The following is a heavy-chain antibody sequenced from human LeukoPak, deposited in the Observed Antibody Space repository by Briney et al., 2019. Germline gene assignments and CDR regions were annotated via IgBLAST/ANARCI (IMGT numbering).Heavy chain of an antibody. D-gene: IGHD1-26*01. Sequence: GGSLRLSCAASDFSFITYAMSWVRQAPGKGLEWVSTISGGGDATYYADSVKGRFTISRDNSKNTLYLQMNSLRVEDTAVYYCARVGATADYWGQGTLVTVSS. CDR3: ARVGATADY. CDR2: ISGGGDAT. CDR1: DFSFITYA. J-gene: IGHJ4*02. V-gene: IGHV3-23*01.